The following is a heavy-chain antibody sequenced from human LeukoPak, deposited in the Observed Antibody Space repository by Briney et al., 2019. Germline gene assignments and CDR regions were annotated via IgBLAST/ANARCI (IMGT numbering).Heavy chain of an antibody. Sequence: GGSLRLSCAASGFTFNNYAMSWVRQAPGKGLEWASSISGSAGNTYYADSVKGRFTISRDASQTTLYLQMNSPTAEDTAVYYCAKVGSTVTSYYYYYMDVWGKGTTVAVSS. V-gene: IGHV3-23*01. J-gene: IGHJ6*03. CDR3: AKVGSTVTSYYYYYMDV. CDR1: GFTFNNYA. CDR2: ISGSAGNT. D-gene: IGHD4-11*01.